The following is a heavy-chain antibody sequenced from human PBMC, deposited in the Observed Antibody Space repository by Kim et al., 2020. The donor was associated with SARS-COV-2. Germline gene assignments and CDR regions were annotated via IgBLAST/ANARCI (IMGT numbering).Heavy chain of an antibody. CDR3: ARDLLRVGAIGSPNYYFDY. CDR1: GYTFTSYY. V-gene: IGHV1-46*01. CDR2: INPSGGST. Sequence: ASVKVSCKASGYTFTSYYMHWVRQAPGQGLEWMGIINPSGGSTSYAQKFQGRVTMTRDTSTSTVYMELSSLRSEDTAVYYCARDLLRVGAIGSPNYYFDYWGQGTLVTVSS. J-gene: IGHJ4*02. D-gene: IGHD1-26*01.